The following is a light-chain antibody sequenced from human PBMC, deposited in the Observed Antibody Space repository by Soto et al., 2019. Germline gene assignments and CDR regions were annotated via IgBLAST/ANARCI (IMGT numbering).Light chain of an antibody. CDR1: QSISTH. CDR2: AAS. Sequence: DIQMTQSPSSLSASVGDRVSITCRASQSISTHLSWYQHKPGKAPKLLIYAASTLQSGVPPRFSGSGSGTEFTLTIRSLKPEDFATYYCQQLDTYPTFGQGTRLEIK. V-gene: IGKV1-9*01. J-gene: IGKJ5*01. CDR3: QQLDTYPT.